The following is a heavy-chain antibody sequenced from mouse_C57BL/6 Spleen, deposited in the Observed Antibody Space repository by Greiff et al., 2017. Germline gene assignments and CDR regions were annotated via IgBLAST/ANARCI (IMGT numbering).Heavy chain of an antibody. CDR3: TTGVTTAY. V-gene: IGHV14-4*01. D-gene: IGHD2-2*01. J-gene: IGHJ3*01. CDR2: IDPENGDT. CDR1: GFNFKDDY. Sequence: EVQLQQSGAELVRPGASVKLSCPASGFNFKDDYMHWVKQRPEQGLEWIGWIDPENGDTAYASKFQGKATITADTSSNTAYLQLSRLPSEDTAVYCCTTGVTTAYWGQGTLVTVSA.